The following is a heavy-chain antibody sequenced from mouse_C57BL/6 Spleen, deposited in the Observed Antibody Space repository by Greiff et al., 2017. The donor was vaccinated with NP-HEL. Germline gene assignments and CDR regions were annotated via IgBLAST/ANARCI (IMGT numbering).Heavy chain of an antibody. Sequence: VQLQQSGAELVKPGASVKLSCTASGFNIKDYYMHWVKQRTEQGLEWIGRIDPEDGETKYAPTFQGTATITADTSSNTAYLQLSSLTSEDTAVYYCARDDYGPNWDDYWGQGTTLTVSS. J-gene: IGHJ2*01. V-gene: IGHV14-2*01. CDR2: IDPEDGET. CDR1: GFNIKDYY. CDR3: ARDDYGPNWDDY. D-gene: IGHD4-1*02.